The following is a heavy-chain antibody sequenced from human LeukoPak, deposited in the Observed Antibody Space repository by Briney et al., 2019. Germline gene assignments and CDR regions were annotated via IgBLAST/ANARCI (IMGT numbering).Heavy chain of an antibody. CDR2: IYYSGST. CDR1: GGSISSYY. J-gene: IGHJ4*02. D-gene: IGHD4-11*01. V-gene: IGHV4-59*01. Sequence: SEILSLTCTVSGGSISSYYWSWIRQPPGKGLEWIGYIYYSGSTNYNPSLKSRVTISVDTSKNQFSLKLSSVTAADTAVYYCARARFPTVTTTDYWGQGTLVTVSS. CDR3: ARARFPTVTTTDY.